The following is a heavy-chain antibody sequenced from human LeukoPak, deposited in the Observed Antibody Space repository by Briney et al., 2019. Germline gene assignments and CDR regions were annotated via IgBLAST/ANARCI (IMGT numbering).Heavy chain of an antibody. Sequence: PGGSLRLSCAASGFTFSSHAMNWVRQAPGRGLEWVSTISGSGSNTYYADSVKGRFTISRDNSKNTLYLQVNSLRVEDTALYYCAKDLRGCNRPIDHWGQGTLVTVSS. CDR3: AKDLRGCNRPIDH. J-gene: IGHJ4*02. V-gene: IGHV3-23*01. CDR2: ISGSGSNT. CDR1: GFTFSSHA. D-gene: IGHD1-14*01.